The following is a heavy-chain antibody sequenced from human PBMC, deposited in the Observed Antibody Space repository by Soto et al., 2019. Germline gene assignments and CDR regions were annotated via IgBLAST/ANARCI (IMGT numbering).Heavy chain of an antibody. J-gene: IGHJ4*02. Sequence: GGSLRLSCAASRFTFSSYAMSWVRQAPGKGLEWVSAISGSGGSTYYADSVKGRFNISRDNSKNTLYLQMNSLRAEDTALYYCAKDEIAAADEAFDYWGQGTLVTVSS. D-gene: IGHD6-13*01. CDR2: ISGSGGST. CDR3: AKDEIAAADEAFDY. V-gene: IGHV3-23*01. CDR1: RFTFSSYA.